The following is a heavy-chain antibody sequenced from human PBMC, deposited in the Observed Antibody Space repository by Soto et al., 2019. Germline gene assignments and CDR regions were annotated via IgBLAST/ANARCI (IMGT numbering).Heavy chain of an antibody. V-gene: IGHV3-33*01. J-gene: IGHJ4*02. CDR3: VRDLHSSSWYDY. CDR1: GFTFSSYG. CDR2: IWYDGSNK. D-gene: IGHD6-13*01. Sequence: GGSLRLSCAASGFTFSSYGMHWVRPAPGKGLEWVAVIWYDGSNKYYADSVKGRFTISRDNSKNTLYLQMNSLRAEDTAVYYCVRDLHSSSWYDYWGQGTLVTVSS.